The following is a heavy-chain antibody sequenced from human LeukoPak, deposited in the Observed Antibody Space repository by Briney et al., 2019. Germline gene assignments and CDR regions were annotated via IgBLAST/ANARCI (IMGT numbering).Heavy chain of an antibody. J-gene: IGHJ4*02. CDR2: IYSGGST. V-gene: IGHV3-66*01. D-gene: IGHD3-10*01. Sequence: GGSLRLSCAVSRLTVSDHYMTWVRQAPGKGLEWVSVIYSGGSTYDADSVKGRFTISRDNSKNTLYLQMNSLRAEDTAVYYCARVYGSGTQVPYYLDYWGQGTVVTVSS. CDR3: ARVYGSGTQVPYYLDY. CDR1: RLTVSDHY.